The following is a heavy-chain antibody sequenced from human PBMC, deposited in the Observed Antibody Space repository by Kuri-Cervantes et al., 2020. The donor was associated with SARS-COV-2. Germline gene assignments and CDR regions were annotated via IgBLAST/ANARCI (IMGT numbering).Heavy chain of an antibody. CDR2: IWYDGSNK. J-gene: IGHJ6*02. Sequence: GESLKISCAASGFTFSSYGMHWVRQAPGKGLEWVAVIWYDGSNKYYADSVKGRFTISRDNSKNTLYLQMNSLRAEATAVYYCARDPPHGTDYGGSMDVWGQGTTVTVSS. CDR1: GFTFSSYG. V-gene: IGHV3-33*01. D-gene: IGHD4-23*01. CDR3: ARDPPHGTDYGGSMDV.